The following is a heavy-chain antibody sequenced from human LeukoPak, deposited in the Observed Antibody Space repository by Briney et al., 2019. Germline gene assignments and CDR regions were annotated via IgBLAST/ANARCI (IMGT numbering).Heavy chain of an antibody. CDR2: INHSGST. D-gene: IGHD5-18*01. J-gene: IGHJ4*02. V-gene: IGHV4-34*01. CDR3: ARGPGHSYGYDDY. CDR1: GGSFSGYY. Sequence: SETLSFTCAVYGGSFSGYYWSWIRQPPGKGLEWIGEINHSGSTNYNPSLKSRVTISVDTSKNQFSLKLSSVTAADTAVYYCARGPGHSYGYDDYWGQGTLVTVSS.